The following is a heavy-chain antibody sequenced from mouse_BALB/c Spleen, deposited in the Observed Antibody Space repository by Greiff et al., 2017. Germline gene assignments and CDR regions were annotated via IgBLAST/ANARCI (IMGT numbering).Heavy chain of an antibody. CDR2: IYPGNSDT. D-gene: IGHD2-3*01. J-gene: IGHJ4*01. CDR1: GYSFTSYW. Sequence: VQLQQSGAELAKPGASVKMSCKASGYSFTSYWMHWVKQRPGQGLEWIGAIYPGNSDTSYNQKFKGKAKLTAVTSASTAYMELSSLTNEDSAVYYCTSDGSYAMDYWGQGTSVTVSS. CDR3: TSDGSYAMDY. V-gene: IGHV1-5*01.